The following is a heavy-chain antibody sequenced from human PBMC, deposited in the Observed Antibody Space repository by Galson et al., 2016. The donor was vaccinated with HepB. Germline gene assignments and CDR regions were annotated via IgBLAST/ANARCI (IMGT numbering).Heavy chain of an antibody. D-gene: IGHD6-6*01. CDR2: MSGSGNIT. CDR1: GFTLSNYD. V-gene: IGHV3-23*01. J-gene: IGHJ3*02. Sequence: SLRLSCAASGFTLSNYDMNWVRQAPGKGLEWVSSMSGSGNITGFADSVKGYADSVKGRFTISRDNFKNTLYLQMNSLRAEDTAVYYCAKAEDYSRSRRAFDIWGPGTMLTVSS. CDR3: AKAEDYSRSRRAFDI.